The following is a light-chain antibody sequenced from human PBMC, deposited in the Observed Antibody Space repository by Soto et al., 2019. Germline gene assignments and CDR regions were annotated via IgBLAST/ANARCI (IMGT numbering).Light chain of an antibody. Sequence: EIVLTQSPATLSLSPGERATLSCRASQSLSFYLAWYQQKPGQAPRLLIYDASNRATGIPARFSGSGSGTDFTLTISSLEPEDFAVYYCQQRSNWPPITFGQGTRLEI. CDR3: QQRSNWPPIT. CDR1: QSLSFY. V-gene: IGKV3-11*01. CDR2: DAS. J-gene: IGKJ5*01.